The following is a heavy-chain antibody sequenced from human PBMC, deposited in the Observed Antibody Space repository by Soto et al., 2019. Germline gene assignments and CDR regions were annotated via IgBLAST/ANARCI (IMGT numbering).Heavy chain of an antibody. V-gene: IGHV4-31*03. CDR2: IYYSGST. J-gene: IGHJ6*02. CDR1: GGSISSGGYY. D-gene: IGHD6-13*01. CDR3: ARAESSSWPAGGYYGMDV. Sequence: SETLSLTCTVSGGSISSGGYYWSWIRQHPGKGLEWIGYIYYSGSTYYNPSLKSRVTISVDTSKNQFSLKLSSVTAADTAVYYCARAESSSWPAGGYYGMDVWGQGTTVTVSS.